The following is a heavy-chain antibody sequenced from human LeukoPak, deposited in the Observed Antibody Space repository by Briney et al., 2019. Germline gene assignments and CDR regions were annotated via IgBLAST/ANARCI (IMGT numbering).Heavy chain of an antibody. CDR2: ISSSSSYI. CDR3: ARAPVDSSGWFGGAFDI. Sequence: GGSLRLSCAASGFTFSTYSMNWVRQAPGKGLEWVSFISSSSSYIYYADSVKGRFTISRDNAKDSLYLQMNSLRAEDTAVYYCARAPVDSSGWFGGAFDIWGQGTMVTVSS. CDR1: GFTFSTYS. J-gene: IGHJ3*02. D-gene: IGHD6-19*01. V-gene: IGHV3-21*01.